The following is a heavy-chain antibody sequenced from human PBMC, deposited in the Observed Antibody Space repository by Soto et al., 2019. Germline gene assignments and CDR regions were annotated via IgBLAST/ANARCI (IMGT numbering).Heavy chain of an antibody. CDR3: ARGVSAGVDY. J-gene: IGHJ4*02. CDR2: MEPSPGRT. Sequence: ASVKVSCKASGYSFTSLDITWVRQTAGQGLEWMGWMEPSPGRTGFAQKFQGRVAMTRDTSINTAYMELATLTSDDTAFYYCARGVSAGVDYWGQGTLVTVSS. V-gene: IGHV1-8*01. D-gene: IGHD1-26*01. CDR1: GYSFTSLD.